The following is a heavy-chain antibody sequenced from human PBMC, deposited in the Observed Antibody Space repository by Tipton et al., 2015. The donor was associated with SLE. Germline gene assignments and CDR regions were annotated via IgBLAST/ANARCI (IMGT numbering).Heavy chain of an antibody. CDR2: INPHNGGT. D-gene: IGHD2-21*02. J-gene: IGHJ4*02. V-gene: IGHV1-2*06. Sequence: QSGAEVKKPGASVRVSCKASGYIFTGFFIHWFRQAPGQGLEWMGRINPHNGGTNYAQSFQGRVTMATDTSSSAAYMELSSLRSGDTAVYYCAKAVTGHFTHWGQGTPVTVSS. CDR1: GYIFTGFF. CDR3: AKAVTGHFTH.